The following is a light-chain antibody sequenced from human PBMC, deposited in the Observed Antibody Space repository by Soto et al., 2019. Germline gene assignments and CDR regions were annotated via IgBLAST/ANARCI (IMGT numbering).Light chain of an antibody. CDR1: SSDVGGYNY. V-gene: IGLV2-14*01. CDR2: EVT. J-gene: IGLJ3*02. CDR3: SPYTSINTRLV. Sequence: QSVLTQPRSVSGSPGQSVTISCTGTSSDVGGYNYVSWYQQHPGKVPKLMIYEVTNRPSGVSNRFSGSKSGSTASLTISGLQAEDEADYYCSPYTSINTRLVFGGGTKLTVL.